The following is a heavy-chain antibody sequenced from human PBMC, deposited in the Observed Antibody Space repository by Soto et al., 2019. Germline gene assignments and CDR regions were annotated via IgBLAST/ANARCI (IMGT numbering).Heavy chain of an antibody. D-gene: IGHD3-22*01. Sequence: SETLSLTCTVSGGSISSGDYYWSWIRQPPGKGLEWIGYIYYSGSTYYNPSLKSRVTISVDTSKNQFSLKLSSVTAADTAVYYCARECYYDSSGYYYTLYGMDGWDQGNTVTVSS. V-gene: IGHV4-30-4*01. CDR3: ARECYYDSSGYYYTLYGMDG. CDR1: GGSISSGDYY. J-gene: IGHJ6*02. CDR2: IYYSGST.